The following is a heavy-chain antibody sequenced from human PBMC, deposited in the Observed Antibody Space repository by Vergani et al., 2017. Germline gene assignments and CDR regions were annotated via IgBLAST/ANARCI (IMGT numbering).Heavy chain of an antibody. CDR3: AKDRPARSVRENYYYDYGMDV. Sequence: EVQLLESGGGLVQPGGSLRLSCAASGFTFSSYAMSWVRQAPGKGLEWVSAISGSGGSTYYADSVKGRFTISRDNSKNTLYLQMNSLRAEDTAVYYCAKDRPARSVRENYYYDYGMDVWGQGTTVTVSS. CDR2: ISGSGGST. CDR1: GFTFSSYA. J-gene: IGHJ6*02. V-gene: IGHV3-23*01.